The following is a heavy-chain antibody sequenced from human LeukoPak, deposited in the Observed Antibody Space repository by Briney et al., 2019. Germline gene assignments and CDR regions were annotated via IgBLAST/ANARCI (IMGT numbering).Heavy chain of an antibody. Sequence: SETLSLTCVVYGGSFSGYYWSWIRQPPGKGLEWIGEINHSGSTNYNPSLRSRVTLSVDTSKNQFSLKLSPVTAADTAVYHCASTQQLAYFYYWGQGTLVTVSS. J-gene: IGHJ4*02. D-gene: IGHD6-13*01. V-gene: IGHV4-34*01. CDR2: INHSGST. CDR1: GGSFSGYY. CDR3: ASTQQLAYFYY.